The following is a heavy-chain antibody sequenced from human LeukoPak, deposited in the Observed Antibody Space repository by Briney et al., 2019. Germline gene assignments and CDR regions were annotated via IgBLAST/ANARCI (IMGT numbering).Heavy chain of an antibody. Sequence: SETLSLTCTVSGGSISNYYWSWIRQPPGKGLEYIGFIYHSGSTNYNPSLKSRVTMLVDKSKNQCSLRLTSVTAADTAIYFCARSTQASSTSFDSWGQGTLVTVS. V-gene: IGHV4-59*01. CDR2: IYHSGST. D-gene: IGHD6-6*01. CDR1: GGSISNYY. CDR3: ARSTQASSTSFDS. J-gene: IGHJ4*02.